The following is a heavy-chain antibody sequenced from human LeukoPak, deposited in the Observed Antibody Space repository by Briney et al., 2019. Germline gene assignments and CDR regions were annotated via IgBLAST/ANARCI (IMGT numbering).Heavy chain of an antibody. J-gene: IGHJ4*02. CDR3: ARESVAGTSIDY. Sequence: GGSVRLSCAASGSTFSDYYMSWIRQAPGKGLEWVSYISSSGSTIYYADSVKGRFTISRDNAKNSLYLQMNSLRAEDTAVYYCARESVAGTSIDYWGQGTLVTVSS. CDR1: GSTFSDYY. CDR2: ISSSGSTI. D-gene: IGHD6-19*01. V-gene: IGHV3-11*01.